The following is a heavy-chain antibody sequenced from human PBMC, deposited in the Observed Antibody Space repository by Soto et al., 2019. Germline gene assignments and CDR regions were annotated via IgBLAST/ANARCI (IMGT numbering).Heavy chain of an antibody. J-gene: IGHJ6*02. CDR3: ARDKDRQQLGGNYYYILDV. D-gene: IGHD3-3*02. CDR1: GGTFSTSA. Sequence: QVQLVQSGAEVKKPGSSVKVSCKASGGTFSTSAISWVRQAPGQGLEWVGGIMPVFATPDYAQKFQGRVTISADESTTTAYLELTSLRTDDTAVYYCARDKDRQQLGGNYYYILDVWGRGTAIIVSS. V-gene: IGHV1-69*12. CDR2: IMPVFATP.